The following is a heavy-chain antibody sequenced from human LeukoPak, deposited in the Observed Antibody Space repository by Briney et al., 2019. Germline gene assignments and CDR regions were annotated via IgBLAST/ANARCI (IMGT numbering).Heavy chain of an antibody. CDR3: ATGGGICSSTSCRPYYYGMDV. D-gene: IGHD2-2*01. CDR1: GYTLTELS. CDR2: FDPEDGET. V-gene: IGHV1-24*01. J-gene: IGHJ6*04. Sequence: ASVKVSCKVSGYTLTELSMHWVRQAPGKGLEWMGGFDPEDGETIYARKFQGRVTMTEDTSTDTAYMELSSLRSEDTAVYYCATGGGICSSTSCRPYYYGMDVWGKGTTVTVSS.